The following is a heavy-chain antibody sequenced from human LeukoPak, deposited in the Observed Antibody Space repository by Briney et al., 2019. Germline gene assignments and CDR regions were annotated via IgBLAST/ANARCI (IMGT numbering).Heavy chain of an antibody. CDR2: IRYDGSNK. CDR3: AKDWEDGYNSYYFDY. J-gene: IGHJ4*02. Sequence: PGGSLRLSCAASGFTFSSYGMHWVRQAPGKGLEWVAFIRYDGSNKYYADSVKGRFTISRDNSKNTLYLQMNSLRAEDTAVYYCAKDWEDGYNSYYFDYWGQGTLVTVSS. CDR1: GFTFSSYG. D-gene: IGHD5-24*01. V-gene: IGHV3-30*02.